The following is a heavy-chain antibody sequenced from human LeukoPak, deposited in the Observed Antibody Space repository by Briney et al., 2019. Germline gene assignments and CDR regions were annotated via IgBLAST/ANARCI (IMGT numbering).Heavy chain of an antibody. J-gene: IGHJ5*02. V-gene: IGHV3-7*01. D-gene: IGHD6-6*01. Sequence: AGGSLRLSCTASGLTFTNYWMIWVRQAPGKGLEWVANINHDASEKYYVGSVEGRFTISRDNVKNSLFLQMNSLRAEDTGVYYCATSSYSSSSSWGQGTLVTVSS. CDR2: INHDASEK. CDR3: ATSSYSSSSS. CDR1: GLTFTNYW.